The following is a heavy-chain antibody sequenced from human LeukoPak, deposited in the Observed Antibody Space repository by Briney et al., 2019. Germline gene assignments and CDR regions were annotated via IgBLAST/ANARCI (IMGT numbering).Heavy chain of an antibody. CDR1: GGSFSGYY. D-gene: IGHD3-10*01. Sequence: SETLSLTCAVYGGSFSGYYWSWIRQPPGKGLEWIGEINHSGSTNYNPSLKSRVTISVDTSKNQFSLKLSSVTAADTAVYYCARWSRRFGELRFDYWGQGTPVTVSS. CDR2: INHSGST. CDR3: ARWSRRFGELRFDY. V-gene: IGHV4-34*01. J-gene: IGHJ4*02.